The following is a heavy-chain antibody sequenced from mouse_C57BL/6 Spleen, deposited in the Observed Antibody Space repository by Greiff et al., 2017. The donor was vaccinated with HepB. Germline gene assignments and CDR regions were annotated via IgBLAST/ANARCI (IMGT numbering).Heavy chain of an antibody. J-gene: IGHJ1*03. CDR2: IDPSDSYT. Sequence: QVQLQQPGAELVMPGASVKLSCKASGYTFTSYWMHWVKQRPGQGLEWIGEIDPSDSYTNYNQKFKGKSTLTVDKSSSTAYMQLSSLTSEDSAVYYCARWDYVSSYWYFDVWGTGTTVTVSS. V-gene: IGHV1-69*01. CDR1: GYTFTSYW. CDR3: ARWDYVSSYWYFDV. D-gene: IGHD1-1*01.